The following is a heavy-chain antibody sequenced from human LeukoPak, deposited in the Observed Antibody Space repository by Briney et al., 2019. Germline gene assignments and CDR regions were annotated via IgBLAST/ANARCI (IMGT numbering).Heavy chain of an antibody. J-gene: IGHJ6*03. CDR1: GFTFSSYW. CDR2: VKQDGSEK. CDR3: ARMTHSSSWYYYYYYYYMDV. V-gene: IGHV3-7*01. D-gene: IGHD6-13*01. Sequence: GGSLRLSCAASGFTFSSYWMSWVRQAPGKGLEWVANVKQDGSEKYYVDSVKGRLTISRDNAKNSLYLQMNSLRAEDTAVYYCARMTHSSSWYYYYYYYYMDVWGKGTTVTVSS.